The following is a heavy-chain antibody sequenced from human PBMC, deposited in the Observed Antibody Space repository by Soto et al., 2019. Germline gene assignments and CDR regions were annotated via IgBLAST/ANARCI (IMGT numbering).Heavy chain of an antibody. CDR2: IVPIFGTT. J-gene: IGHJ6*02. V-gene: IGHV1-69*12. D-gene: IGHD6-19*01. Sequence: QVQLVQSGAEVKKPGSSVKVSCKVSGGTFSNYAIDWVRLAPGHGLEWMGGIVPIFGTTYYTQKFQCRATIIADDSTTTAYLAMSSLRSEDTAIYDCARVEAVAGLYNYHGLDVWGQGTAVTVSS. CDR1: GGTFSNYA. CDR3: ARVEAVAGLYNYHGLDV.